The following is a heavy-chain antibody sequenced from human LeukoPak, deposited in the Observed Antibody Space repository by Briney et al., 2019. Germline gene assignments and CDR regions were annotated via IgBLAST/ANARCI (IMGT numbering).Heavy chain of an antibody. J-gene: IGHJ6*02. CDR3: ARSGYYYGLDV. Sequence: ASVKVSCMASGYTFIGYYVYWVRQAPGQGLEWMGWINCNSGGADYAQKFQGRVTMTRDTSITTLYMELSSLRPDDTAVYYCARSGYYYGLDVWGQGTTVTVSS. D-gene: IGHD1-14*01. CDR1: GYTFIGYY. V-gene: IGHV1-2*02. CDR2: INCNSGGA.